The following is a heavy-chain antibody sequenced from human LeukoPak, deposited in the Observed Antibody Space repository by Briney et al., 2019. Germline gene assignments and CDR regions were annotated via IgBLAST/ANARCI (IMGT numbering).Heavy chain of an antibody. Sequence: GGSLRLSCAASGFTFSSYAMSWVRQAPGKGLEWVSTISDSGGSTYYADSVKGRFTISRDNSRNTMYLQMNSLRADDTAVYYCATDDEGRYSSGWAPGYWGQGTLVTVSS. D-gene: IGHD6-19*01. CDR2: ISDSGGST. V-gene: IGHV3-23*01. J-gene: IGHJ4*02. CDR1: GFTFSSYA. CDR3: ATDDEGRYSSGWAPGY.